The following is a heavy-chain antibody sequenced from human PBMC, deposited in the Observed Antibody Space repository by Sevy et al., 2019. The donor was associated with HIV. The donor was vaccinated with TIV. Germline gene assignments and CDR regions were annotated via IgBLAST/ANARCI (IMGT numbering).Heavy chain of an antibody. V-gene: IGHV1-18*01. CDR1: GYTFTSYG. D-gene: IGHD2-2*01. J-gene: IGHJ4*02. Sequence: ASVKVSCKASGYTFTSYGISWVRQAPGQGLEWMGWISAYNGNTNYAQMLQGRVTMTTDTSTRRAYMELRSLRSDDTAVYYCARGLRTQIVPAAQAFDYWGQGTLVTVSS. CDR3: ARGLRTQIVPAAQAFDY. CDR2: ISAYNGNT.